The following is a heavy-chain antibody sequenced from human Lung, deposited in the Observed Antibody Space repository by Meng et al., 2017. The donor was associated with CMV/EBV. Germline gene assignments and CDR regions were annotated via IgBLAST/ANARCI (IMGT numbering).Heavy chain of an antibody. Sequence: WAASGFSFSSYAMHWVRQAPGKGLEWVALIAHDGSRTSYADSVMGRFTISRDDSMKMVFLQMNTLRGDDTAVYYCAKGTVTSAGIDHWGQGSLVTVSS. V-gene: IGHV3-30*18. J-gene: IGHJ5*02. D-gene: IGHD4-17*01. CDR3: AKGTVTSAGIDH. CDR1: GFSFSSYA. CDR2: IAHDGSRT.